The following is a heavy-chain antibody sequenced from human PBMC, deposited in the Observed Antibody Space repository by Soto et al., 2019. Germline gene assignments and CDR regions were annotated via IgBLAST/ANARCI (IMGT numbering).Heavy chain of an antibody. D-gene: IGHD1-26*01. J-gene: IGHJ5*02. Sequence: GGSLRLSCAASGFTFENFGMSWVRQAPGKGLEWTSSISGSGFKKYYADSVKGRFTISRDNSKSTVYLELNNLSAEDTAVYHCAKNQGVELVPLATVDWFDPWGQGSVVTVSS. CDR2: ISGSGFKK. CDR1: GFTFENFG. CDR3: AKNQGVELVPLATVDWFDP. V-gene: IGHV3-23*01.